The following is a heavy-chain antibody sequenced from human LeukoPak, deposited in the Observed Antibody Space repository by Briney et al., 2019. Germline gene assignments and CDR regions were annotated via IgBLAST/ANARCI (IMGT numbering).Heavy chain of an antibody. CDR3: ARVNSSGSPHYDY. J-gene: IGHJ4*02. CDR1: GFIFDNYG. Sequence: RPGGSLRLSCEASGFIFDNYGMSWVRQAPGKGLEWVSDINWNGGSTTYADSVKGRFTISRDNAKNSLYLQMNSLRAEDTALYYCARVNSSGSPHYDYWGQGALVTVSS. V-gene: IGHV3-20*04. D-gene: IGHD6-19*01. CDR2: INWNGGST.